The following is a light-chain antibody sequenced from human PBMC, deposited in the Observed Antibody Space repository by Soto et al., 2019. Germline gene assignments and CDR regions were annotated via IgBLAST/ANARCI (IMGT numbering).Light chain of an antibody. V-gene: IGLV2-14*01. CDR3: SSYTTSRTYV. CDR1: SSDVGVYNY. CDR2: EVS. J-gene: IGLJ1*01. Sequence: QSVLTQPASVSGSPGQSITISCTGTSSDVGVYNYVSWYQQHPGKAPQLMIYEVSNRPSGVPNRFSGSKSGNTASLTISGLQAEDEADYYCSSYTTSRTYVFGTGTKVTVL.